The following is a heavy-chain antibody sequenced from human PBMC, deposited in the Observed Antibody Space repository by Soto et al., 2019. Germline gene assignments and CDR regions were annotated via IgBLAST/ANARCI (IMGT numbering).Heavy chain of an antibody. J-gene: IGHJ6*02. CDR2: IYYSGST. V-gene: IGHV4-61*01. Sequence: LEILSLTCTVSGGSVSSRSYYWSWIRQPPGKGLEWIGYIYYSGSTNYNPSLKSRVTISVDTSKNQFSLKLSSVTAADTAVYYCARALDFWSGYGMDVWGQGTTVTVSS. D-gene: IGHD3-3*01. CDR3: ARALDFWSGYGMDV. CDR1: GGSVSSRSYY.